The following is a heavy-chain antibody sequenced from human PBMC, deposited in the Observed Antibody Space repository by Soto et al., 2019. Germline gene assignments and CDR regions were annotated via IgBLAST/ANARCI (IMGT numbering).Heavy chain of an antibody. CDR1: GFSLSTSGVG. Sequence: QITLKESCPTLVKPTQTLPLTCTFAGFSLSTSGVGAGWLRQPPGKAMEWLALIYWNDDKRYSPSRKSRLTITTDTSKDRVVPTMTTMDPVDTATYYCARTEPAWQWLVLDWCQGTLVTVS. J-gene: IGHJ4*02. CDR3: ARTEPAWQWLVLD. CDR2: IYWNDDK. V-gene: IGHV2-5*01. D-gene: IGHD6-19*01.